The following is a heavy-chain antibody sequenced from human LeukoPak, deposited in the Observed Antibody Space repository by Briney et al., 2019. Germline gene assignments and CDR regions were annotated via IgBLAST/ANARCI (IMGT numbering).Heavy chain of an antibody. V-gene: IGHV4-34*01. Sequence: PSETLSLTCAVYGGSFSGYYWSWIRQPPGKGLEWIGEIKHSGSTNYNPSLKSRVTISVDTSKNQFSLKLSSVTAADTAVYYCARFYDYVWGSYRYGFDYWGQGTLVTVSS. CDR1: GGSFSGYY. CDR3: ARFYDYVWGSYRYGFDY. CDR2: IKHSGST. D-gene: IGHD3-16*02. J-gene: IGHJ4*02.